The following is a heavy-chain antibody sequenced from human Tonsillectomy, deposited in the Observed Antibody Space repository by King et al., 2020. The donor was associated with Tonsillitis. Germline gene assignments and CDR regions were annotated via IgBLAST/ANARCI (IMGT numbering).Heavy chain of an antibody. Sequence: TLKESGPTLVKPTQTLTLTCTFSGFSLSTSGVGVGWIRPPPGKALEWIALIYWNDDKRYSPSLMSRLTITKVTSKNQVFLTMTNMDPVDTATYYCEHSPLIVRGYNYGAFDYWGQGTLVTVSS. CDR3: EHSPLIVRGYNYGAFDY. D-gene: IGHD5-18*01. V-gene: IGHV2-5*01. CDR1: GFSLSTSGVG. J-gene: IGHJ4*02. CDR2: IYWNDDK.